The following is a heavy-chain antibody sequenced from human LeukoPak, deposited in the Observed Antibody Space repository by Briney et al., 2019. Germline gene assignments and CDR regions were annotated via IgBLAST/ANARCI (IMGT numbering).Heavy chain of an antibody. CDR2: IYNSGST. D-gene: IGHD6-13*01. Sequence: PSETLSLTCTVSGGSISSYYWSWIRQPPGKGLEWIGYIYNSGSTNYNPSLKSRVTISVDTSKNQFSLKLSSVTAADRAVYYCARVIRTYSSSWYWFDPWGQGTLVTVSS. J-gene: IGHJ5*02. CDR3: ARVIRTYSSSWYWFDP. CDR1: GGSISSYY. V-gene: IGHV4-59*01.